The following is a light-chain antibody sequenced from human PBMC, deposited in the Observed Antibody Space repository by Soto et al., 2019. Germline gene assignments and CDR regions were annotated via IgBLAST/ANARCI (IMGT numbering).Light chain of an antibody. V-gene: IGKV3-20*01. CDR2: GAS. Sequence: VGVTQSPGALSLSPGARATLSSRSSQSVSSSYLAWYQQKPGQATRLLIYGASSRATGIPDRFSGSGSGTDFTLTISSLQSEDYGVYYCKQYNNWPPITFGQGTRLEIK. CDR1: QSVSSSY. CDR3: KQYNNWPPIT. J-gene: IGKJ5*01.